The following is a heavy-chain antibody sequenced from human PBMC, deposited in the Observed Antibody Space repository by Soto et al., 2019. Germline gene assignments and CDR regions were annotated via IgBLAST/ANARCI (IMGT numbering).Heavy chain of an antibody. CDR1: GFSLSTTRVG. CDR3: AHTLVAGLGYYFDY. D-gene: IGHD6-19*01. Sequence: QITLKESGPTLVKPTQTLTLTCTFSGFSLSTTRVGVGWIRQPPGKALEWLALIYWDDDKRYSPFLKSRLTIPKDTSKNQVVLTMTHMDPMDTATYFCAHTLVAGLGYYFDYWGQGTLVTVSS. J-gene: IGHJ4*02. V-gene: IGHV2-5*02. CDR2: IYWDDDK.